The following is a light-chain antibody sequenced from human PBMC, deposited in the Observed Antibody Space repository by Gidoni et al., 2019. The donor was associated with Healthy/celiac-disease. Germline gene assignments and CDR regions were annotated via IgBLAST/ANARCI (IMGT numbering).Light chain of an antibody. Sequence: DIQMTQSPSSLSASVGDRVTITCQASQDISSYLNWYQQKPGKAPKLLIYDASNLETGVPSRFSGSGSGTDFTFTISSLQPEDIATYYCQQYDILPLTFGGGTKVEIK. CDR3: QQYDILPLT. CDR1: QDISSY. V-gene: IGKV1-33*01. CDR2: DAS. J-gene: IGKJ4*01.